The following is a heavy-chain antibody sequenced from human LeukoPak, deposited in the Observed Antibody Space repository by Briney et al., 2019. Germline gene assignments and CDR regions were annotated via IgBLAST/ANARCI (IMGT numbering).Heavy chain of an antibody. D-gene: IGHD4-23*01. V-gene: IGHV4-39*01. J-gene: IGHJ4*02. Sequence: SETLSLTCTVSGRSIRSSSYYWGRIRQPPGKGLEWIGSIYYSGSTYYNSSLKSRVTISVDTSKNQFCLKLSSVTAADTAVYYCAKIRWDTVVTPFGGPRYYFDDWGQGTLVTVSS. CDR2: IYYSGST. CDR1: GRSIRSSSYY. CDR3: AKIRWDTVVTPFGGPRYYFDD.